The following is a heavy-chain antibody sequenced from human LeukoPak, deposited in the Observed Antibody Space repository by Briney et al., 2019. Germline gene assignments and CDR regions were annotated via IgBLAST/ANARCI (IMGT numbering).Heavy chain of an antibody. CDR1: GFTFSSYA. J-gene: IGHJ4*02. D-gene: IGHD5-18*01. CDR3: AKGAFPTAMVTPYFDY. V-gene: IGHV3-23*01. Sequence: GGSLRLSCAASGFTFSSYAMSWVRQAPGKGLQWVSTISGRGTDTYYADSVKGRFIISGDNSNSTLSLQMSSLRAEDTAVYYCAKGAFPTAMVTPYFDYWGQGALVTVSS. CDR2: ISGRGTDT.